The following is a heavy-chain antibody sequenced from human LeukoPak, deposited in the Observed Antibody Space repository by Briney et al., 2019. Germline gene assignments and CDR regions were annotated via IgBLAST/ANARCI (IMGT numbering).Heavy chain of an antibody. CDR3: ARGNTYYFDY. CDR1: GVSISSDYYY. J-gene: IGHJ4*02. Sequence: SSQTLSLTCSVSGVSISSDYYYWTWIRQPPGKGLEWIGYIYYSGSTNYNPSLKSRVTISVDTSKNQFSLKLSSVIAADTAVYYCARGNTYYFDYWGQGTLVTVSS. V-gene: IGHV4-61*01. CDR2: IYYSGST. D-gene: IGHD1/OR15-1a*01.